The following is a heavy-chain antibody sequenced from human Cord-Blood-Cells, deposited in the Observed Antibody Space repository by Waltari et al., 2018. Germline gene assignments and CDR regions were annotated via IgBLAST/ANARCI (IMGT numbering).Heavy chain of an antibody. CDR1: AGPISTSSYC. J-gene: IGHJ1*01. CDR2: IYYSGST. V-gene: IGHV4-39*07. CDR3: ARSIAVAGTYFQH. D-gene: IGHD6-19*01. Sequence: QLQLQESGPGLVKPSETLSLPRTVSAGPISTSSYCWDWITPPPGKWLELMGSIYYSGSTYYNPSLKGRVTISVDTSKNQFSLKLSSVTAADTAVYYCARSIAVAGTYFQHWGQGTLVTVSS.